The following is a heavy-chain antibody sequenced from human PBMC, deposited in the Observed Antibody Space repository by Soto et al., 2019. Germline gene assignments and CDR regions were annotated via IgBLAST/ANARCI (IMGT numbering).Heavy chain of an antibody. CDR1: GFSLNTSGVG. V-gene: IGHV2-5*02. J-gene: IGHJ4*02. CDR3: AHSGDYYDSSGYFGY. Sequence: QITLKESGPPLVKPTQTLTLTCTFSGFSLNTSGVGVGWIRQPPGKALEWLALFYWDGDQRYSSSLKNRLTITKDTSKNQVVLTMTNMDPVDTATYYCAHSGDYYDSSGYFGYWGQGTLVTVSS. CDR2: FYWDGDQ. D-gene: IGHD3-22*01.